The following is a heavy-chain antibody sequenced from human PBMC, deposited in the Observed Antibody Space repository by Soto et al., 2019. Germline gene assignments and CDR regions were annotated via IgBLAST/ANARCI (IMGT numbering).Heavy chain of an antibody. Sequence: EVQLLESGGGLVQPGGSLRLSCAASGFTFSSYAMSWVRQAPGKGLEWVSAISGSGGSTYYADSVKGRFTISRDNSKNTLYLQMNSLRAEETAVYYCAKTFGVVSYYFDYWGQGTLVTVSS. V-gene: IGHV3-23*01. J-gene: IGHJ4*02. CDR3: AKTFGVVSYYFDY. CDR2: ISGSGGST. D-gene: IGHD3-3*01. CDR1: GFTFSSYA.